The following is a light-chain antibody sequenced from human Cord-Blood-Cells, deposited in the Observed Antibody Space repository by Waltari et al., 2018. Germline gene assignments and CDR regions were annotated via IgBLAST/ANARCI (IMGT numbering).Light chain of an antibody. CDR1: SSDVWSYNL. CDR2: EVS. CDR3: CSYAGSSTWV. Sequence: QSALTQPASVSGSPGPSITISCTGTSSDVWSYNLVSWYQQHPGKAPKLMIYEVSKRPSGVSNRFSGSKSGNTASLTISGLQAEDEADYYCCSYAGSSTWVFGGGTKLTVL. J-gene: IGLJ3*02. V-gene: IGLV2-23*02.